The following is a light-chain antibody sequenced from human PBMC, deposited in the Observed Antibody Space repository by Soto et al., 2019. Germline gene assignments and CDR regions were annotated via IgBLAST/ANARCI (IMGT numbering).Light chain of an antibody. CDR1: QSVSSY. CDR3: QQSYSTPIT. Sequence: DIQMTQSPSSLSAPVGDRVTITCRASQSVSSYLNWYQQKPGRAAKLLIYAASSLQSGVPSRFSGSGSGTDFTLTISSLQPEDFATYYCQQSYSTPITFGQGTRLEIK. J-gene: IGKJ5*01. V-gene: IGKV1-39*01. CDR2: AAS.